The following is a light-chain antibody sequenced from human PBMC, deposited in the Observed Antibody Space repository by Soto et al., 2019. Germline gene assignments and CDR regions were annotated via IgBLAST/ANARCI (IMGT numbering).Light chain of an antibody. CDR2: LSS. V-gene: IGKV2-28*01. Sequence: DIVMTQSPLSLPVTPGEAASISCRSSQSLLHSNGYNYLDWYLQKPGQSPQLLIHLSSNRASGVPDRFSGSGSGTDFTLKISSVEAEDVGVYYCMQALQSPITFGQGTRLEIK. J-gene: IGKJ5*01. CDR3: MQALQSPIT. CDR1: QSLLHSNGYNY.